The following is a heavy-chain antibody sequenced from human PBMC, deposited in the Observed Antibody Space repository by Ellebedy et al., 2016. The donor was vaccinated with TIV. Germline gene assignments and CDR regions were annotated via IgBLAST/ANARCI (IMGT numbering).Heavy chain of an antibody. CDR3: STLSDTGY. V-gene: IGHV3-74*01. Sequence: PGGSLRLSCAASGFTFSGPWMHWIRHAPGKGLVWLSRINGGGGFTSHADFVKDRFTISRDNAKNTLYLQMNSLKAEDTAMYYCSTLSDTGYWGHGTLFTVSS. CDR1: GFTFSGPW. CDR2: INGGGGFT. J-gene: IGHJ4*01. D-gene: IGHD2-21*02.